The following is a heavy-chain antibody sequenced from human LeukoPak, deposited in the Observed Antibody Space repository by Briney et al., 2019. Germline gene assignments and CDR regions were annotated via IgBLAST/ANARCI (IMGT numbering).Heavy chain of an antibody. CDR1: GGSISNYY. Sequence: SETLSLTCTVSGGSISNYYWSWIRQPAGKGLEWIGRIYTSGSTNYNPSLKSRVTMSVDTSKNQFSLKLSSVTAADTAVYYCARDWGSGYSYGPYYYYYYYMDVWGKGTTVTISS. V-gene: IGHV4-4*07. CDR2: IYTSGST. CDR3: ARDWGSGYSYGPYYYYYYYMDV. J-gene: IGHJ6*03. D-gene: IGHD5-18*01.